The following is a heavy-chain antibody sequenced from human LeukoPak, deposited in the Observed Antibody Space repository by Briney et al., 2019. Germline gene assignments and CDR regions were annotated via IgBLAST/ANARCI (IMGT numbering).Heavy chain of an antibody. CDR3: ARAYSSSVGFYYYYYMDV. D-gene: IGHD6-13*01. J-gene: IGHJ6*03. CDR2: ISHRGRT. V-gene: IGHV4-34*01. CDR1: GGSLSDYH. Sequence: SETLSLTCAVYGGSLSDYHWSWIRQSPGKGLEWIGEISHRGRTYYNLSLKSRVTISIDTSKNQFSLKLSSVTAADTAVYYCARAYSSSVGFYYYYYMDVWGKGTTVTVSS.